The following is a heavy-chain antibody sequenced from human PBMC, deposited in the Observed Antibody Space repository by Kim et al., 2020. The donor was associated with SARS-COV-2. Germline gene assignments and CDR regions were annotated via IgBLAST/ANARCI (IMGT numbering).Heavy chain of an antibody. Sequence: GTVKGRFTISRDNSKNTLYLQMNSLRAEDTAVYYCARDPPYSSSPDYFDYWGQGTLVTVSS. V-gene: IGHV3-30*07. D-gene: IGHD6-6*01. J-gene: IGHJ4*02. CDR3: ARDPPYSSSPDYFDY.